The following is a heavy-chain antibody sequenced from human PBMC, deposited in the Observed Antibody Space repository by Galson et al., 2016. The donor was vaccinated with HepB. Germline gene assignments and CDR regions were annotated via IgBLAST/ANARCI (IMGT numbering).Heavy chain of an antibody. Sequence: SVKVSCKVSGYCLTELSIPWVRQAPGKGPEWMGGFDPEDVQISYAQKFQGRVIMTEDTSTDTAYMELSSLRSEDTAVYYCASGPIPVVVDDALEIWGQGTMVTVSS. J-gene: IGHJ3*02. D-gene: IGHD2-15*01. V-gene: IGHV1-24*01. CDR3: ASGPIPVVVDDALEI. CDR2: FDPEDVQI. CDR1: GYCLTELS.